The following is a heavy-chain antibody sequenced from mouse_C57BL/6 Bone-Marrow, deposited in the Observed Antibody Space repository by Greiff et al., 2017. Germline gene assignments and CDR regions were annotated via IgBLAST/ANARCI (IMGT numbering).Heavy chain of an antibody. D-gene: IGHD2-3*01. Sequence: VQVVESGPGLVAPSQSLSITCTVSGFSLTSYAISWVRQPPGKGLEWLGVIWTGGGTTYNSALKSRMSISKDNSKSQVFLKMNSLQTDDQARYYCARNKGWLLHYFDYWGQGTTLTVSS. CDR3: ARNKGWLLHYFDY. J-gene: IGHJ2*01. CDR1: GFSLTSYA. V-gene: IGHV2-9-1*01. CDR2: IWTGGGT.